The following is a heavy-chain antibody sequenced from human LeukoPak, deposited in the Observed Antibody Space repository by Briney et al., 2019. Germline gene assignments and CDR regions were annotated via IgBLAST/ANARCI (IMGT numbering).Heavy chain of an antibody. CDR2: IYYSGST. V-gene: IGHV4-39*01. J-gene: IGHJ4*02. D-gene: IGHD2-2*01. Sequence: PSETLSLTCTVSGGSISSYYWSWIRQPPGKGLEWIGSIYYSGSTYYNPSLKRRVTISVDTSKNQFSLKLSSVTAADTAVYYCARQLGYCSSTSCYADKVDYWGQGTLVTVSS. CDR3: ARQLGYCSSTSCYADKVDY. CDR1: GGSISSYY.